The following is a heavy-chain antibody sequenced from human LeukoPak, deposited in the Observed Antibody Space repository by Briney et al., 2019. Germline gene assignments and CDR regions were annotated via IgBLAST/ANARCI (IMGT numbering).Heavy chain of an antibody. CDR2: FDPEDGET. CDR1: GYTLTELS. Sequence: ASVKVSCKVSGYTLTELSMHWVRQAPGKGLEWMGGFDPEDGETIYAQKFQGRVTMTEDTSTDTAYMELSSPRSEDTAVYYCASAAGRYYYYYMDVWGKGTTVTVSS. J-gene: IGHJ6*03. CDR3: ASAAGRYYYYYMDV. V-gene: IGHV1-24*01. D-gene: IGHD6-13*01.